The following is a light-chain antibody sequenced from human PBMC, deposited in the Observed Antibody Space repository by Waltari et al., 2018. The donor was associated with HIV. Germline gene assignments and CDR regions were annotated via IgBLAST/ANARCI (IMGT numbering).Light chain of an antibody. CDR2: EDD. CDR3: YSTDSSGYHKV. Sequence: SYELTQPPSVSVSPGQAARITCSGDALAKKYAYWYQQKSGQAPVLVIHEDDKRPSGIPERFSASTSGTMATLTISGAQVEDEGDYYCYSTDSSGYHKVFGGGTKLTVL. J-gene: IGLJ2*01. V-gene: IGLV3-10*01. CDR1: ALAKKY.